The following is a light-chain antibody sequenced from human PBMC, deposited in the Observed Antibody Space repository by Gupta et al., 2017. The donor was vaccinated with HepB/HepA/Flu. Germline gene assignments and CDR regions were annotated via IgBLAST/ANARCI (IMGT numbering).Light chain of an antibody. CDR2: ENN. Sequence: NFMLTQPHSVSESPGKTVIISCTGSSGSIAGNYVQWYQQRPGSAPTTVIYENNQRPSGVPDRFSGSIDSSSNSASLIISGLKTEDEADYYCQSYDSSNQNVVFGGGTKVTAL. CDR3: QSYDSSNQNVV. J-gene: IGLJ2*01. CDR1: SGSIAGNY. V-gene: IGLV6-57*02.